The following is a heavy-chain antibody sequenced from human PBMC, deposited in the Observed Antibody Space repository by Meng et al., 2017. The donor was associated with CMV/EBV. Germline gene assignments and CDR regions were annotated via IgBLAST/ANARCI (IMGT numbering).Heavy chain of an antibody. CDR2: INPHSGGT. CDR1: GYTFTGYY. J-gene: IGHJ4*02. CDR3: ARGWIQLWLMGY. V-gene: IGHV1-2*02. Sequence: ASVKVSCKASGYTFTGYYMHWVRQAPGQGLEWMGWINPHSGGTNYAQKFQGRVTMTRDTSISTAYMELSRLRSDDTAVYYCARGWIQLWLMGYWGQGTLVIVSS. D-gene: IGHD5-18*01.